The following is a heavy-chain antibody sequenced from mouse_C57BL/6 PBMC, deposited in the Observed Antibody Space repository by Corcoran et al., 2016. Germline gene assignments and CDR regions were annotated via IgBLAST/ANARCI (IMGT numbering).Heavy chain of an antibody. V-gene: IGHV1-22*01. Sequence: EVQLQQSGPELVKPGASVKMSCKASGYTFTDYNMHWVKQSHGKSLEWIGYINPNNGGTSYNQKFKGKATLTVNKSSSTAYMELRSLTSEDSAVYYCARNHYGSSPGFAYWGQGTLVTVSA. CDR1: GYTFTDYN. CDR3: ARNHYGSSPGFAY. J-gene: IGHJ3*01. D-gene: IGHD1-1*01. CDR2: INPNNGGT.